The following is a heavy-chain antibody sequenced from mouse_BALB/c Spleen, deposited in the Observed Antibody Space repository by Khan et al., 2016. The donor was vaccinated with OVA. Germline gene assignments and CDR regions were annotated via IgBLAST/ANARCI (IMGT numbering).Heavy chain of an antibody. J-gene: IGHJ3*01. D-gene: IGHD1-1*01. V-gene: IGHV1S137*01. CDR2: ISTHYGDS. CDR1: GYIFTDFS. Sequence: QVQLQQSGAELVRPGVSVKISCKGSGYIFTDFSMHWVKRSHAKSLEGIGVISTHYGDSIYNQNFKGKATLTVARSFSAATMELASWPSEDSATYYCGRGSDHYQFDYWGQGTLVTVSA. CDR3: GRGSDHYQFDY.